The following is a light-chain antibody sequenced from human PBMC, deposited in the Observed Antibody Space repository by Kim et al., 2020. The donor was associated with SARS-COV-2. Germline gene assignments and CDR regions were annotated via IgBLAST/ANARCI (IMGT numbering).Light chain of an antibody. CDR3: QQSYSTPVT. CDR2: AAS. J-gene: IGKJ1*01. V-gene: IGKV1-39*01. Sequence: AAVGDRVTITCRASQSISSYLNWYQQKPGKAPKLLIYAASSLQSGVPSRFSGSGSGTDFTLTISSLQPEDFATYYCQQSYSTPVTFGQGTKVDIK. CDR1: QSISSY.